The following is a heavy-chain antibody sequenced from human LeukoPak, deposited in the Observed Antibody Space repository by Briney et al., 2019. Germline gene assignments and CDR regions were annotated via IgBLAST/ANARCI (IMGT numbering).Heavy chain of an antibody. CDR2: IIPIFGTA. D-gene: IGHD3-22*01. CDR1: GGTFSSYA. V-gene: IGHV1-69*13. J-gene: IGHJ4*02. Sequence: SVKVSCKASGGTFSSYAISWVRQAPGQGLEWMGGIIPIFGTANYAQKFQGRVTITADESTSTAYMELSNLRSEDTAVYYCASSAHYYDSSGPVDYWGQGTLVTVSS. CDR3: ASSAHYYDSSGPVDY.